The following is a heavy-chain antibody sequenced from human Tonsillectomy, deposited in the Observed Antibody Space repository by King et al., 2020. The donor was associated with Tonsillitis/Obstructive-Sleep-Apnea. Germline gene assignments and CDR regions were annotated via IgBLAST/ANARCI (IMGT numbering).Heavy chain of an antibody. D-gene: IGHD2-2*01. J-gene: IGHJ4*02. CDR1: GGSVSRTIYY. CDR3: ARDHYCSSTNYPDFDY. V-gene: IGHV4-39*02. CDR2: TYNTGST. Sequence: QLQESGPGLVKPSETLSLTCNVAGGSVSRTIYYWGWIRQPPGKGLEWIGSTYNTGSTYYNPSLRSRVTISLDTSKNQFSLKLTSVTAADTAIYYCARDHYCSSTNYPDFDYWGQGTLVTVSS.